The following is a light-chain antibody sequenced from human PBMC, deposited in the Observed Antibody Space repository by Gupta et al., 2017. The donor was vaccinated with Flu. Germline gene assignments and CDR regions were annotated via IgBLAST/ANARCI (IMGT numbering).Light chain of an antibody. CDR2: GAS. J-gene: IGKJ1*01. V-gene: IGKV3-20*01. CDR3: QQNCSSWT. CDR1: QSITTSD. Sequence: ENVLTQFPGTLSLSPGERATLSCRASQSITTSDLAWYQQKPGQAPRLLIYGASIRATGIPDRFSGSGSGTDFTLTSSRLEPEDFAVYYCQQNCSSWTFGQGAKVEIK.